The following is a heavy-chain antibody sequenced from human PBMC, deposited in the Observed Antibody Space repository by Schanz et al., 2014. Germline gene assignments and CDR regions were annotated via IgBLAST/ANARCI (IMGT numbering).Heavy chain of an antibody. J-gene: IGHJ5*02. D-gene: IGHD3-10*01. CDR1: GYTFTGYY. CDR2: INPNSGGT. Sequence: QVQLLQSGAEVKKPGASVKVSCKASGYTFTGYYMHWVRQAPGQGLEWMGRINPNSGGTNYAQKFQGRVTMTRDTSISTAYMELSSLRFDDTAVYYCAREGTIIRGLTGWFDPWGQGTQVTVSS. V-gene: IGHV1-2*02. CDR3: AREGTIIRGLTGWFDP.